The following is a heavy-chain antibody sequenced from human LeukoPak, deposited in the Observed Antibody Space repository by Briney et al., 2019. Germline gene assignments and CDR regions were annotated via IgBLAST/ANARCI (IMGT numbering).Heavy chain of an antibody. Sequence: ASVKVSCKASGYTFASYGISWVRQGPGQGLEWMGWISAYNGNTNYAQKLQGRVTMTTDTSTSTAYMELRSLRSDDTAVYYCARDRVPYYYDSSGSTFDYWGQGTLVTVSS. V-gene: IGHV1-18*01. CDR1: GYTFASYG. D-gene: IGHD3-22*01. J-gene: IGHJ4*02. CDR3: ARDRVPYYYDSSGSTFDY. CDR2: ISAYNGNT.